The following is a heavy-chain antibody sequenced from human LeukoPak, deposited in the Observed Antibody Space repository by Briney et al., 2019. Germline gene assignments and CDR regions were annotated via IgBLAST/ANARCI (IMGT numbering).Heavy chain of an antibody. D-gene: IGHD2-21*02. J-gene: IGHJ4*02. V-gene: IGHV3-30-3*01. CDR3: ARDYCGGDCPLDY. CDR2: ISYDGSNK. CDR1: GFTFSSYA. Sequence: GGSLRLSCAASGFTFSSYAMHWVRQAPGKGLEWVAVISYDGSNKYYADSVKGRSTISRDNSKNTLYLQMNSLRAEDTAVYYCARDYCGGDCPLDYWGQGTLVTVSS.